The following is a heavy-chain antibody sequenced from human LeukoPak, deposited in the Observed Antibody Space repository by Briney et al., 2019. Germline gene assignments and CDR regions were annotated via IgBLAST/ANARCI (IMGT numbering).Heavy chain of an antibody. J-gene: IGHJ4*02. CDR3: ARDRISYSSSWSQVDY. CDR1: GFTFSSYA. Sequence: PGGSLRLSCAASGFTFSSYAMHWVRQALGKGLEWVAVISYDGSNKYYADSVKGRFTISRDNSKNTLYLQMNSLRAEDTAVYYCARDRISYSSSWSQVDYWGQGTLVTVSS. V-gene: IGHV3-30*01. D-gene: IGHD6-6*01. CDR2: ISYDGSNK.